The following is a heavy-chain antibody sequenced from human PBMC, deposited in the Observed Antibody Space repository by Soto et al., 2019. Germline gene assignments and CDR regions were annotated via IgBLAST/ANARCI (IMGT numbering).Heavy chain of an antibody. J-gene: IGHJ4*02. CDR3: ARAKAGGYYDYYLDY. CDR1: GGSISSGGYY. V-gene: IGHV4-31*03. Sequence: QVQLQESGPGLVKPSQTLSLTCTVSGGSISSGGYYWSWIRHHPGKGLEWIGYIHYSGSTYNNPSLKSRLTISVYTSKDQFSRKLRSLTAADTAVYYCARAKAGGYYDYYLDYWGQRPMVTVSA. D-gene: IGHD3-22*01. CDR2: IHYSGST.